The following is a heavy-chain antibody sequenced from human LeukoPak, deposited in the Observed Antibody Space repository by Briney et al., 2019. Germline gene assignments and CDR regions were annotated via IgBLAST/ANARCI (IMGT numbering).Heavy chain of an antibody. Sequence: SETLSLTCTVSGGSISPYFWNCIRQPPGKGLEWIGYIYYSGSTNYNPSLRSRVSISVDTSKSLFSLKLSSVTAADTAVYYCARGSLNMARGVIVTGWLDPWGQGTLVTVSS. J-gene: IGHJ5*02. CDR2: IYYSGST. V-gene: IGHV4-59*01. CDR3: ARGSLNMARGVIVTGWLDP. CDR1: GGSISPYF. D-gene: IGHD3-10*01.